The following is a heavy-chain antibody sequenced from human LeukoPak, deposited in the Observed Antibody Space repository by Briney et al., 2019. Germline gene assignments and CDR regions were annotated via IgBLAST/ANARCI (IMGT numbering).Heavy chain of an antibody. CDR1: GFTFSSSA. CDR3: AKVRWIGESDFYY. Sequence: GGSLRLSCAASGFTFSSSAMSWVRQAPGKGLEWVSGISGSGGSRNHADSVKGRFTISRDNSKNTLYLQMNSLRAEDTAVYYCAKVRWIGESDFYYWGQGNLGNVSS. D-gene: IGHD3-10*01. V-gene: IGHV3-23*01. CDR2: ISGSGGSR. J-gene: IGHJ4*02.